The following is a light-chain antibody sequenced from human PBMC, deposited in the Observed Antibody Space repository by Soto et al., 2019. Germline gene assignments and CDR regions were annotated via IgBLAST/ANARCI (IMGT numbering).Light chain of an antibody. CDR1: QSVSSSY. CDR3: QQYGSSPPYT. V-gene: IGKV3-20*01. CDR2: GAS. J-gene: IGKJ2*01. Sequence: EIVLTQSPGTLSLSPGERATLSCRASQSVSSSYLAWYQQKPGQAPRLLIYGASNRATGIPDRFSGSGSGTDFTLTISRLDPEDFALYYCQQYGSSPPYTFGQGTKLEIK.